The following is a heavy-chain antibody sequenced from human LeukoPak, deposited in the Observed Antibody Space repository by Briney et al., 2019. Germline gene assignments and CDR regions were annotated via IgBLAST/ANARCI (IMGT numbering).Heavy chain of an antibody. CDR3: ARESQWLGLNYFDY. Sequence: SETLSLTCAVYGGSFSGYYWSWIRQPAGKGLEWIGRIYTSGSTNYNPSLKSRVTMSVDTSKNQFSLKLSSVTAADTAVYYCARESQWLGLNYFDYWGQGTLVTVSS. V-gene: IGHV4-4*07. CDR2: IYTSGST. CDR1: GGSFSGYY. D-gene: IGHD6-19*01. J-gene: IGHJ4*02.